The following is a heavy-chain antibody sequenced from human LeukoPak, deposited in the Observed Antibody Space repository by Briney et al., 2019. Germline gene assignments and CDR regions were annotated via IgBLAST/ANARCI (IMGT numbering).Heavy chain of an antibody. D-gene: IGHD2-15*01. J-gene: IGHJ4*02. V-gene: IGHV1-8*03. CDR2: MNPNSGNT. Sequence: ASVKVSCKASGYTFTSYGINWVRQATGQGLEWMGWMNPNSGNTGYAQKFQGRVTITRNTSISTAYMELSSLRSEDTAVYYCARGILGYCSGGSCYSEVLGYWGQGTLVTVSS. CDR1: GYTFTSYG. CDR3: ARGILGYCSGGSCYSEVLGY.